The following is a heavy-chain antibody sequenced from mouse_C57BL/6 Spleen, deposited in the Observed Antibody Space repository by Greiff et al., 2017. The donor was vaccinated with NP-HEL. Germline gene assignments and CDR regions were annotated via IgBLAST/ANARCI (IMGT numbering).Heavy chain of an antibody. CDR2: IAPETGGT. V-gene: IGHV1-15*01. CDR1: GYTFTDYE. CDR3: TKDPAWFAY. Sequence: QVQLKESGAELVRPGASVTLSCKASGYTFTDYEMHWVKQTPVHGLEWIGAIAPETGGTAYNQKFKGKAILTADKSSSTAYMELRSLTSEDSAVYYCTKDPAWFAYWGQGTLVTVSA. J-gene: IGHJ3*01.